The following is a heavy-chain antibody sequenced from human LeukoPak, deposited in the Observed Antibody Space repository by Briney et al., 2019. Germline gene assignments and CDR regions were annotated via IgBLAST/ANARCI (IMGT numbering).Heavy chain of an antibody. CDR1: GYTFTIYN. CDR2: ISPYNGNT. CDR3: ARKLYDSSRYGQTYYFDN. Sequence: ASVKVSCKTSGYTFTIYNINWVRQATGQGLEWMGWISPYNGNTDHAQKFQGRVTMTTDTFTSTAYMDLRSLRSDDTAVYYCARKLYDSSRYGQTYYFDNWGQGTLVTVSS. V-gene: IGHV1-18*01. D-gene: IGHD3-22*01. J-gene: IGHJ4*02.